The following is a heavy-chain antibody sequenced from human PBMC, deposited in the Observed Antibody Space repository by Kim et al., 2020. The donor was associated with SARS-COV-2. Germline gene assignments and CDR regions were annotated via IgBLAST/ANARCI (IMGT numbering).Heavy chain of an antibody. V-gene: IGHV1-3*01. CDR1: GYTFTSYA. Sequence: ASVKVSCKASGYTFTSYAMHWVRQAPGQRLEWMGWINAGNGNTKYSQKFQGRVTITRDTSASTAYMELSSLRSEDTAVYYCARDRGAHIVVVTAALDYWGQGTLVTVSS. CDR2: INAGNGNT. D-gene: IGHD2-21*02. CDR3: ARDRGAHIVVVTAALDY. J-gene: IGHJ4*02.